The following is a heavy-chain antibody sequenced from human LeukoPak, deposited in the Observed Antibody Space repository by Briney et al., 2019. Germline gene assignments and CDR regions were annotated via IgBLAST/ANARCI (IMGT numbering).Heavy chain of an antibody. D-gene: IGHD3-22*01. CDR2: IWYDGSNK. CDR1: GFTFSNYA. V-gene: IGHV3-33*01. Sequence: PGRSLRLSCAASGFTFSNYAMHWVRQAPGKGLEWVAVIWYDGSNKYYADSVKGRFTISRDNSKNTLYLQMNSLRAEDTAVYYCARDLADSSDSYGVFDYWGQGTLVIVSS. CDR3: ARDLADSSDSYGVFDY. J-gene: IGHJ4*02.